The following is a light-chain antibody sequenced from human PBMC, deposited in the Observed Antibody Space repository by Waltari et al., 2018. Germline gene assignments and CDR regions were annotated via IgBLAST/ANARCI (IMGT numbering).Light chain of an antibody. J-gene: IGLJ3*02. V-gene: IGLV1-36*01. CDR3: AAWDDSVNGRV. Sequence: QSVLTQPPSVSEAPWQRVTIPCSGSTSNLGTNAVNRYHPLPGTAPKPPIYNDDLLPSGVSDRFSGSKSGTSASLTISGLQSEDEAHYYCAAWDDSVNGRVFGGGTRLTVL. CDR2: NDD. CDR1: TSNLGTNA.